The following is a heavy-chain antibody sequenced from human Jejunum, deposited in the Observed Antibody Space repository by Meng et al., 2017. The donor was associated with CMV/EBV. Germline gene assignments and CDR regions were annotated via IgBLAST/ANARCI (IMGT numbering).Heavy chain of an antibody. CDR1: GISFSNSG. CDR2: IRNDGSEI. D-gene: IGHD3-10*01. V-gene: IGHV3-30*02. CDR3: VKDKGRTALDY. Sequence: QGSLVGSVGGVVQPGGSLSFSCVTAGISFSNSGMHWVRQAPGKGLEWVVFIRNDGSEIYYVDSVKGRFTISRDNSKNTVYLQMDSLRVEDTGIYYCVKDKGRTALDYWGQGSLVTVSS. J-gene: IGHJ4*02.